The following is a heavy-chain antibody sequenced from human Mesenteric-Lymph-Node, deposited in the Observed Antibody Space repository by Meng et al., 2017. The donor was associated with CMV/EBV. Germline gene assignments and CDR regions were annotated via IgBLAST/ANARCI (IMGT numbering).Heavy chain of an antibody. Sequence: GGSLRLSCAASGFSFNSYAMNWVRQAPGKGLEWVSSISSSSSYIYYADSVKGRFTISRDNAKNSLYLQMNSLRAEDTAVYYCARESARDYYYYGMDVWGQGTTVTVSS. CDR3: ARESARDYYYYGMDV. V-gene: IGHV3-21*01. CDR1: GFSFNSYA. J-gene: IGHJ6*02. CDR2: ISSSSSYI.